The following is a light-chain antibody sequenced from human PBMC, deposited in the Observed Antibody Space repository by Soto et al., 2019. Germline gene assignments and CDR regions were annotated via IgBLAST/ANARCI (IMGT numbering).Light chain of an antibody. Sequence: EIVLTQSPGTLSLSPGERATLSCRASQSVSTNYLAWYQQKPGQAPRLLIYGASSRATGIPDRFSGSGSGKDFTLTISRLEPEDFAVYYCQQYGSSPAAFGPGTKVDTK. V-gene: IGKV3-20*01. CDR1: QSVSTNY. J-gene: IGKJ3*01. CDR2: GAS. CDR3: QQYGSSPAA.